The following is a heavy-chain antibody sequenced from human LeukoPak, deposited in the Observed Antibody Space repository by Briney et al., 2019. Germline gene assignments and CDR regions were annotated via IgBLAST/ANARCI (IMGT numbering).Heavy chain of an antibody. D-gene: IGHD6-19*01. V-gene: IGHV3-21*01. CDR1: GFTFSSYS. J-gene: IGHJ6*02. Sequence: GGSLRLSCAASGFTFSSYSMNWVRQAPGKGLEWVSSISSSSSYIYYADSVKGRFTISRDNAKNSLYLQMNSLRAEDTAVYYCARVGDSSGWQPYYYYGMDVWGQGTTVTDSS. CDR2: ISSSSSYI. CDR3: ARVGDSSGWQPYYYYGMDV.